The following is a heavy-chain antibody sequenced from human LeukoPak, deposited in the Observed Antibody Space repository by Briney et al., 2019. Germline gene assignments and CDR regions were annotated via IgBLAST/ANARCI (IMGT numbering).Heavy chain of an antibody. CDR3: ARAHGVLDFDY. D-gene: IGHD4-17*01. J-gene: IGHJ4*02. V-gene: IGHV1-8*01. Sequence: ASVKVSCKASGYTFTSYDINWVRQATGQGLEWMGWMNPNSGNTGYAQKFQGRVTITRDTSASTAYMELSSLRSEDTAVYYCARAHGVLDFDYWGQGTLVTVSS. CDR2: MNPNSGNT. CDR1: GYTFTSYD.